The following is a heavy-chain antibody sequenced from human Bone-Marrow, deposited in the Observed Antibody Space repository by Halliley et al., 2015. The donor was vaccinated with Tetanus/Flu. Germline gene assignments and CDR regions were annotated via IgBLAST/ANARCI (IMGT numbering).Heavy chain of an antibody. Sequence: QLVQSGAEVKKPGESLKISCKGSGYSFTSYWIGWVRQMPGKGLEWMGIIYPGDSDTRYSPSFQGQVTISADKSISTAYLQWSSLKASDSALYYCAGPPPDYYDSSGYLPYWGQGTLVTVSS. J-gene: IGHJ4*02. CDR2: IYPGDSDT. CDR1: GYSFTSYW. D-gene: IGHD3-22*01. CDR3: AGPPPDYYDSSGYLPY. V-gene: IGHV5-51*01.